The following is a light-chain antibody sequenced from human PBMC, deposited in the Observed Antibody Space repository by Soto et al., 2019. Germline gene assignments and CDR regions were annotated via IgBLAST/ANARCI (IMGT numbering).Light chain of an antibody. Sequence: ELVLTQSQGTLSLSPGERATLSCRASQRSSSNFLTWYQQRPGQAPRRLIYGVATRATGIPDMFSASGSRTDFTLTLSTLVHEDFAVYYCQHYGTAPEGTFGQGTKVAFK. V-gene: IGKV3-20*01. CDR3: QHYGTAPEGT. J-gene: IGKJ2*01. CDR2: GVA. CDR1: QRSSSNF.